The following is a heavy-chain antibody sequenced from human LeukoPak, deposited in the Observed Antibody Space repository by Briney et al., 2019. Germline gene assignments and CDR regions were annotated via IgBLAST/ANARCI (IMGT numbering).Heavy chain of an antibody. Sequence: GGSLRLSCAASGCTFSSYAMHWVRQAPGKGLEWVAVISYDGSNKYYADSVKGRFTISRDNSKNTLCLQMNSLRAEDTAVYYCAKYDSSGYYFDYWGQGTLVTVSS. CDR3: AKYDSSGYYFDY. J-gene: IGHJ4*02. V-gene: IGHV3-30-3*02. CDR2: ISYDGSNK. CDR1: GCTFSSYA. D-gene: IGHD3-22*01.